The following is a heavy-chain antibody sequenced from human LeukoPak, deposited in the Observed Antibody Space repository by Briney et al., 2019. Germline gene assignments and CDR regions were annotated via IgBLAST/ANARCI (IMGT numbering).Heavy chain of an antibody. CDR3: ARDPLGYCSGGSCDWFDP. V-gene: IGHV3-23*01. CDR2: ISGSGGSI. CDR1: GFTFSSYA. D-gene: IGHD2-15*01. Sequence: GGSLRLSCAASGFTFSSYAMTWVRQAPGKGLEWVSAISGSGGSIYYAASVKGRFTISRDNAKNSLYLQMNSLRAEDTAVYYCARDPLGYCSGGSCDWFDPWGQGTLVTVSS. J-gene: IGHJ5*02.